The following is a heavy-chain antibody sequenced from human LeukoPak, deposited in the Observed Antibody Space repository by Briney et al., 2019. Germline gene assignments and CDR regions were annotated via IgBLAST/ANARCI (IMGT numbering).Heavy chain of an antibody. CDR3: GRGYANNDAFDI. CDR2: IWYDGSNK. D-gene: IGHD3-16*01. CDR1: GFTFSSYG. Sequence: GGSLRLSCAASGFTFSSYGMHWVRQAPGKGLEWVAVIWYDGSNKYYADSVKGRFTISRDNSKNTLYPQMNSLRAEDTAVYYCGRGYANNDAFDIWGQGTMVTVSS. V-gene: IGHV3-33*01. J-gene: IGHJ3*02.